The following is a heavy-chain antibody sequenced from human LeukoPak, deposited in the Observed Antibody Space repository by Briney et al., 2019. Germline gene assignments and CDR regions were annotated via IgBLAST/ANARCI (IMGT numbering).Heavy chain of an antibody. Sequence: GGSLRLSCAASGFTFSSYGMHWVRQAPGKGLEWVAVISYDGSNKYYADSVKGRFTISRDNSKNALYLQMNSLRGEDMAVYYCAELGITMIGGVWGKGTTVTISS. D-gene: IGHD3-10*02. J-gene: IGHJ6*04. CDR1: GFTFSSYG. CDR3: AELGITMIGGV. V-gene: IGHV3-30*18. CDR2: ISYDGSNK.